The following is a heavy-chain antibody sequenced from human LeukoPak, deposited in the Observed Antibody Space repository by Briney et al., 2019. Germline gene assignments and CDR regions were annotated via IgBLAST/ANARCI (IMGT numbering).Heavy chain of an antibody. J-gene: IGHJ4*02. D-gene: IGHD6-19*01. CDR1: GFTFSAYE. Sequence: GGSLRLSCAASGFTFSAYEMNWVRQAPGKGLEWVSYIGSSGSTVYYADSVKGRFTISRDNSKNTLFLQMNSLRGEDTAMYYCARVQGGGYRTADYWGQGTLATVSS. CDR2: IGSSGSTV. V-gene: IGHV3-48*03. CDR3: ARVQGGGYRTADY.